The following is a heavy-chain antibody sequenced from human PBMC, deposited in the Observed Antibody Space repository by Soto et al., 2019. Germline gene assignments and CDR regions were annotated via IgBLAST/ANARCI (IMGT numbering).Heavy chain of an antibody. D-gene: IGHD3-10*01. V-gene: IGHV1-2*04. CDR3: ARVGGGLASLGYYGMDV. Sequence: QVQLVQSGAEVKKTGASVKVSCKASGYTFIGYYIHWVRQAPGQGLEWMGWINPNSGGTNYAQRFQGWVTMTRDRSISTAYMELGRLKSDDTAVYYWARVGGGLASLGYYGMDVWGQGTTVTVSS. CDR2: INPNSGGT. J-gene: IGHJ6*02. CDR1: GYTFIGYY.